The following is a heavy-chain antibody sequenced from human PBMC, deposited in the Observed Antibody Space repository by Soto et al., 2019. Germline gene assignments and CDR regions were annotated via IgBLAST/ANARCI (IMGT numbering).Heavy chain of an antibody. CDR2: ISSSSSYI. V-gene: IGHV3-21*01. D-gene: IGHD6-6*01. J-gene: IGHJ4*02. CDR1: GFTFSSYS. CDR3: ARAPRYSSSSGRVY. Sequence: GGSLRLSCAASGFTFSSYSMNWVRQAPGKGLEWVSSISSSSSYIYYADSVKDRFTISRDNAKDSLYRKMNSLRAEDTAVYYCARAPRYSSSSGRVYWGQGTLVTVSS.